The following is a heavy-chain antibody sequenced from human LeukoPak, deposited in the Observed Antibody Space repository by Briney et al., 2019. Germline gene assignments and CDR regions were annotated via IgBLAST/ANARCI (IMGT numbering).Heavy chain of an antibody. D-gene: IGHD5-24*01. CDR2: INHSGST. J-gene: IGHJ4*02. V-gene: IGHV4-34*01. CDR1: GGSFSGYY. Sequence: PSETLSLTCDVYGGSFSGYYWSWIRQPPEKGLEWIGEINHSGSTNYNPSLKSRVTISVDTSKNQFSLNLRSVTAADTAVYYCARRSYNSPFRYWGQGTPVTVSS. CDR3: ARRSYNSPFRY.